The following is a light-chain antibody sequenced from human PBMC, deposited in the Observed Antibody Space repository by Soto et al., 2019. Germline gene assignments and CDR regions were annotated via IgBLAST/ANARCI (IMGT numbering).Light chain of an antibody. CDR3: SSYTSSSTRV. CDR2: EVR. Sequence: QSVLTQPASVSGSPGQSITISFTGTSSDVGGYNYVSWYQQHPGKAPKLMIYEVRNRPSGVSNRFSGSKSGNTASLTISGLQAEDEADYYCSSYTSSSTRVFGTGTKVTVL. V-gene: IGLV2-14*01. J-gene: IGLJ1*01. CDR1: SSDVGGYNY.